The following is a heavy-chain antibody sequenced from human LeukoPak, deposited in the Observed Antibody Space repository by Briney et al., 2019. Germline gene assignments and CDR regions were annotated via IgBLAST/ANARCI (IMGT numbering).Heavy chain of an antibody. V-gene: IGHV1-2*02. J-gene: IGHJ5*02. CDR3: ARDLGYCSGGSCYSSWFDP. CDR2: INPNSGGT. Sequence: ASVKVSCKASGYTFTGYYMHWVRQAPGQGLEWMGWINPNSGGTNYAQKFQGRVTMTRDTSISTAYMELSRLRSDDTAVYYCARDLGYCSGGSCYSSWFDPWGQGTLVTASS. D-gene: IGHD2-15*01. CDR1: GYTFTGYY.